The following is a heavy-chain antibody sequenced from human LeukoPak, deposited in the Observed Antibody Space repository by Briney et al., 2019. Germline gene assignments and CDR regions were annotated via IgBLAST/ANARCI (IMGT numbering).Heavy chain of an antibody. CDR2: IYYSGST. V-gene: IGHV4-59*01. D-gene: IGHD3-10*01. CDR1: GGSISNYY. J-gene: IGHJ4*02. CDR3: ARGSLFYFDY. Sequence: SETLSLTCTVSGGSISNYYWSWIRQPPGRGLEWIGYIYYSGSTNYNPSLESRVTISVDTSKKQFSLQMSSVTAADTAVYYCARGSLFYFDYWGQGTLVTVSS.